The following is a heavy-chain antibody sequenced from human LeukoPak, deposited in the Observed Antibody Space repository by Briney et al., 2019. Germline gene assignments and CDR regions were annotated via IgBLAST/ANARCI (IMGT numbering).Heavy chain of an antibody. D-gene: IGHD5-18*01. CDR3: AREDRFSYGFQ. CDR1: GGSISSYY. Sequence: PSETLSLTCTVSGGSISSYYWSWIRQPPGKGLEWIGYIYYSGSTNYNPTLKSRVTISVDTSKNQFSLKLSSVTAADTAVYYCAREDRFSYGFQWGQGTLVTVSS. CDR2: IYYSGST. J-gene: IGHJ4*02. V-gene: IGHV4-59*01.